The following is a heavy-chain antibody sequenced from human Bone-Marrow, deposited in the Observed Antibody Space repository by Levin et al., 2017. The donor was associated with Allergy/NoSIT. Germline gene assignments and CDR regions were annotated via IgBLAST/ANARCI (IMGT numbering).Heavy chain of an antibody. J-gene: IGHJ6*03. V-gene: IGHV4-61*01. CDR2: IDYSGIT. CDR1: GASVSSGSNY. Sequence: SQTLSLTCTVSGASVSSGSNYWSWIRQSPGKGLEWIGCIDYSGITKYNPSLRSRVTISADTSKNQFSLTLNSVTAADTAVYYCARDFDYFYYMDVWGKGTTVTVSS. CDR3: ARDFDYFYYMDV.